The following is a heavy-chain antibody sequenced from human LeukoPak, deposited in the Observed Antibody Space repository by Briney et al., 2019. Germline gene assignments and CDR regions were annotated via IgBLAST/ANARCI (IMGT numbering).Heavy chain of an antibody. V-gene: IGHV4-39*07. D-gene: IGHD6-13*01. CDR1: GGSISSSSYY. CDR3: TRSDTHPRHSSSWHLDY. CDR2: IYYSGST. Sequence: SETLSLTCTVSGGSISSSSYYWGWIRQPPGKGLEWIGSIYYSGSTHYNPSLKSRVTISVDTSKNQFSLKLTSVSAADTAVYYCTRSDTHPRHSSSWHLDYWGQGTLVTVSS. J-gene: IGHJ4*02.